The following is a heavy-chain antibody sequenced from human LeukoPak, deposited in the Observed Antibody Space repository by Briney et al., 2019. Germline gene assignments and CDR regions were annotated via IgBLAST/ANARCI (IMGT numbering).Heavy chain of an antibody. V-gene: IGHV3-23*01. Sequence: PGGSLRLSCTASGFTFSSIALTWVRQAPGKGLEWVSTIRSNGDTAYNADSVKGRFTISRDNSKNTVYLQMNSLRVEDTAIYYCAKGQEVDDGAFDSWGQGTLVIVSS. J-gene: IGHJ4*02. CDR2: IRSNGDTA. CDR1: GFTFSSIA. CDR3: AKGQEVDDGAFDS. D-gene: IGHD1-1*01.